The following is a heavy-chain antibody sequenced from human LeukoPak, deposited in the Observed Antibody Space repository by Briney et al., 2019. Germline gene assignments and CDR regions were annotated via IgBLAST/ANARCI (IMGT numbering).Heavy chain of an antibody. CDR3: ATKKGHYYGSGSQTDY. CDR1: GFTFDDYA. V-gene: IGHV3-9*01. J-gene: IGHJ4*02. CDR2: ISWNSGSI. Sequence: PGGSLRLSCAASGFTFDDYAMHWVRQAPGKGLEWVSGISWNSGSIGYADSVKGRFTISRDNAKNSLYLQMNSLRAEDTAVYYCATKKGHYYGSGSQTDYWGQGTLVTVSS. D-gene: IGHD3-10*01.